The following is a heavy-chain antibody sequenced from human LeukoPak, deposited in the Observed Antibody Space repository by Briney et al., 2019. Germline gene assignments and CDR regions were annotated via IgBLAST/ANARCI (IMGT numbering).Heavy chain of an antibody. CDR3: ARDSVKYSSSSYFDY. Sequence: GGSLRLSCAASGFTFSTFAMSWVRQDPGRGLEWVSSITGAGDTTFYPESVKGRFTISRDNSKNTLYLQMNSLRAEDTAVYYCARDSVKYSSSSYFDYWGQGTLVTVSS. D-gene: IGHD6-6*01. CDR1: GFTFSTFA. V-gene: IGHV3-23*01. J-gene: IGHJ4*02. CDR2: ITGAGDTT.